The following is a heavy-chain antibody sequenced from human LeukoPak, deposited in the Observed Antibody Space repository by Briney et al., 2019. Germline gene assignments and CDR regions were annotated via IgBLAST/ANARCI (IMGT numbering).Heavy chain of an antibody. CDR2: MSHSGST. V-gene: IGHV4-38-2*01. J-gene: IGHJ4*02. CDR1: GYSISSGYY. D-gene: IGHD3-22*01. CDR3: ARHHLYDSGGDGRYYLDY. Sequence: SETLSLTCAVSGYSISSGYYWGWIRQPTGKGLEWIGSMSHSGSTYYNPSLKSRVTISVDTSKNQFSVKLSSVTAADTAVYYCARHHLYDSGGDGRYYLDYWGQGTLVTVSS.